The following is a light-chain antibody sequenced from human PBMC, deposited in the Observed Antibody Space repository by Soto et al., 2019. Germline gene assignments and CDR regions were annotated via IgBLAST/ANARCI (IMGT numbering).Light chain of an antibody. J-gene: IGKJ5*01. Sequence: EIVLTQSPGTLSVSSGEGATLSCRASQFVTSGHLAWYQQKPGQAPRLLIYDVSTRATGIPDRFSGSGSGTDFSLTISRLEPEDFAVYYCQQYGSSVTFGQGTRLEIK. CDR2: DVS. CDR1: QFVTSGH. CDR3: QQYGSSVT. V-gene: IGKV3-20*01.